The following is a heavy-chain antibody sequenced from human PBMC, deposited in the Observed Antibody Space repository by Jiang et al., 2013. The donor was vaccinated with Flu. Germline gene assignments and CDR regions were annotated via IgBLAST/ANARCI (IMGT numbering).Heavy chain of an antibody. V-gene: IGHV6-1*01. CDR2: TYYRSKWYN. D-gene: IGHD5-12*01. CDR3: ARDPRYDLGAYYFDY. Sequence: QTLSLTCAISGDSVSSNNPAWNWIRQSPSRGLEWLGRTYYRSKWYNDYAVSVKSRITINPDTSKNQFSLQLNSVTPEDTAVYYCARDPRYDLGAYYFDYWGQGILVTVSS. J-gene: IGHJ4*02. CDR1: GDSVSSNNPA.